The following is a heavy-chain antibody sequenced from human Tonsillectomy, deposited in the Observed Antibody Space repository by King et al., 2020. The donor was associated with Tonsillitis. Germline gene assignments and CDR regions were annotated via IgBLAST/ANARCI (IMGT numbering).Heavy chain of an antibody. CDR2: ISTSGSTI. D-gene: IGHD6-19*01. Sequence: VQLVESGGGFIQPGGSLRLSCAASGFTFSSYEMNWVRQAPGKGLEWVSYISTSGSTIYYADSVKGRFTIYRDNAKSSLYLQMNSLRVEDTAVYYCARVPARGWYADYWGQGTLVTVSS. V-gene: IGHV3-48*03. CDR3: ARVPARGWYADY. J-gene: IGHJ4*02. CDR1: GFTFSSYE.